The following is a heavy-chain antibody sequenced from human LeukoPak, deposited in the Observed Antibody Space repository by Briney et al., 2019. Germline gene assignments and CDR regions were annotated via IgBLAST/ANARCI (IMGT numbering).Heavy chain of an antibody. J-gene: IGHJ6*03. CDR1: GFTSSSYS. D-gene: IGHD5-18*01. Sequence: GGSLRLSCAASGFTSSSYSMNWVRQAPGKGLEWVSSISSSSSYIYYADSVKGRFTISRDNAKNSLYLQMNSLRAEDTAVYYCARVQGYSYGFFQDYYYYMDVWGKGTTVTVSS. V-gene: IGHV3-21*04. CDR3: ARVQGYSYGFFQDYYYYMDV. CDR2: ISSSSSYI.